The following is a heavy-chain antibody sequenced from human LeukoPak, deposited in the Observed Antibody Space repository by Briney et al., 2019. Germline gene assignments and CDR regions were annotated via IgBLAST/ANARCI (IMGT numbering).Heavy chain of an antibody. J-gene: IGHJ5*02. V-gene: IGHV4-39*07. CDR1: GGSISSSSYY. CDR3: ARQGIAAYRFDP. Sequence: SETLSLTCTVSGGSISSSSYYWGWIRQPPGKGLEWIGSIYYSGSTYYNPSLKSRVTISVDTSKNQFSLKLSSVTAADTAVYYCARQGIAAYRFDPWGQGTLVTVSS. CDR2: IYYSGST. D-gene: IGHD6-13*01.